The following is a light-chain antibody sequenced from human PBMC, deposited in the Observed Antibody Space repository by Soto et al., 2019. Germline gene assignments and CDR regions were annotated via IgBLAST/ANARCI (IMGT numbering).Light chain of an antibody. V-gene: IGKV1-39*01. J-gene: IGKJ1*01. CDR3: QQSSTARA. CDR1: QTINNY. Sequence: DIQLTQSPSSLSASVGDRLTITCRASQTINNYLNWYQQKPGKAPKLLIYTASSLQSGVPARFRGRRSGTDFTLTISSLQPEDFATYYCQQSSTARAFGQGTK. CDR2: TAS.